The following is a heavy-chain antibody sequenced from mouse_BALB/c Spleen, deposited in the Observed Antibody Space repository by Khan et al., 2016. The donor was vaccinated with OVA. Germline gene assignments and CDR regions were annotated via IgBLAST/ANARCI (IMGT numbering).Heavy chain of an antibody. D-gene: IGHD2-14*01. CDR2: IIYTGYT. J-gene: IGHJ3*01. V-gene: IGHV3-8*02. CDR1: GDSITSGY. Sequence: EEKLEESGPSLVKPSQTLSLTCSVTGDSITSGYWNWIRKFPGNKLEYMGYIIYTGYTYYNPSLKSRISITRHTSKNQYYLQLNSVTDEDTATYYCARSTYRYAFVYWGQGTLVTVSA. CDR3: ARSTYRYAFVY.